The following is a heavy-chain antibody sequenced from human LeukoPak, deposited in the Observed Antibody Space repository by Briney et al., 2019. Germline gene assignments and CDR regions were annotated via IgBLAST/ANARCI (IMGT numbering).Heavy chain of an antibody. J-gene: IGHJ5*01. CDR1: GFTFDDYA. Sequence: GRSLRLSCAASGFTFDDYAMHWVRQAPGKGLEWVSGISWNSGSIGYAQSVKGRFTISRDNAKNSLYLQMNSLRAEDTALYYCAKEGDCDYDSWGQGTLVTVSS. CDR3: AKEGDCDYDS. CDR2: ISWNSGSI. D-gene: IGHD4-17*01. V-gene: IGHV3-9*01.